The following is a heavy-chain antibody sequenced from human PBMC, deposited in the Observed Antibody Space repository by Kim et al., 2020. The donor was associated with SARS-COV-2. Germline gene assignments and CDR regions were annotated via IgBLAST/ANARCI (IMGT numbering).Heavy chain of an antibody. J-gene: IGHJ3*02. CDR2: SP. Sequence: SPYYNPSLKSRVTISVDTSKNQFSLKLSSVTAADTAVYYCASSPVDAFDIWGQGTMVTVSS. D-gene: IGHD2-2*01. V-gene: IGHV4-31*02. CDR3: ASSPVDAFDI.